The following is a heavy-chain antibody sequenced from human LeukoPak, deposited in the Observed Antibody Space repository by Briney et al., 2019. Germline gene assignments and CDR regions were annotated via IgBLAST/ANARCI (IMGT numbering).Heavy chain of an antibody. CDR1: GGSISSYY. CDR3: ARHIAPRGYSYGSYVHDAFDI. Sequence: KPSETLSLTCTVSGGSISSYYWSWIRQPPGKGLEWIGYIYYSGSTNYNPSLKSRVTISVDTSKNQFSLKLSSVTAADTAVYYCARHIAPRGYSYGSYVHDAFDIWGQGTMVTVSS. CDR2: IYYSGST. V-gene: IGHV4-59*08. D-gene: IGHD5-18*01. J-gene: IGHJ3*02.